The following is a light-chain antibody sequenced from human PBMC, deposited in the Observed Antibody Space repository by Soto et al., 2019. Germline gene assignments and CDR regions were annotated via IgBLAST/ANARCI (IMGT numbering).Light chain of an antibody. CDR2: GAS. Sequence: VLTQSPGTLSLSPGERATLSCRASQSVSSAYVAWYQQKPGQAPRLLIYGASSRATDIPDRFSGSGSGTDFSLTIRRLEPEDCAVYYCQQYGRSPGTFGQGTKVEI. CDR3: QQYGRSPGT. V-gene: IGKV3-20*01. J-gene: IGKJ1*01. CDR1: QSVSSAY.